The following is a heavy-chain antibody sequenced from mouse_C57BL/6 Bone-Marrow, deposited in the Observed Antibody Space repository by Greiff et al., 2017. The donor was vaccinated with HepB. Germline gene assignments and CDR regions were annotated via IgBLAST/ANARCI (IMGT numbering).Heavy chain of an antibody. CDR3: VSEGDSYYRHAMDY. CDR2: INPSSGYT. V-gene: IGHV1-7*01. D-gene: IGHD2-3*01. CDR1: GYTFTSYW. Sequence: QVQLQQSGAELAKPGASVKLSCKASGYTFTSYWMHWVKQRPGQGLEWIGYINPSSGYTKYNQKFKDKATLTADKSSNTAYMQLGSLTSEDYAVYYWVSEGDSYYRHAMDYWGQGTSVTVSS. J-gene: IGHJ4*01.